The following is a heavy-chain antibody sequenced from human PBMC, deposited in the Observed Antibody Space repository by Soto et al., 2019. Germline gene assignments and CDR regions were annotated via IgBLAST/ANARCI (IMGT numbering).Heavy chain of an antibody. V-gene: IGHV4-34*01. CDR3: ARFPFDRSSWTNPRYFDY. CDR1: GGSFSGYY. Sequence: QVQLQQWGAGLLRPAETLSLTCAVYGGSFSGYYWTWLRQPPGKGLEWIGEINQSGFTSYNPSLESRVTMSVDTSKNQFSLRLSSVTAADTAVYYCARFPFDRSSWTNPRYFDYWGQGTLVTVSS. CDR2: INQSGFT. D-gene: IGHD6-13*01. J-gene: IGHJ4*02.